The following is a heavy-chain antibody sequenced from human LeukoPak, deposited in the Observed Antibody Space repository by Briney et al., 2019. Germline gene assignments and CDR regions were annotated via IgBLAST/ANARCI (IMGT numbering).Heavy chain of an antibody. J-gene: IGHJ3*02. D-gene: IGHD6-13*01. CDR1: GGSISSYY. CDR3: ARELSTAQQRAFDI. CDR2: ISTSGST. V-gene: IGHV4-4*07. Sequence: SETLSLTCSVSGGSISSYYWSWIRQPAGKGLEWIGRISTSGSTNYNSSLKSRVIMSVDTSKNQFSLNLTSVTAADTAVYYCARELSTAQQRAFDIWGQGTMVTVSS.